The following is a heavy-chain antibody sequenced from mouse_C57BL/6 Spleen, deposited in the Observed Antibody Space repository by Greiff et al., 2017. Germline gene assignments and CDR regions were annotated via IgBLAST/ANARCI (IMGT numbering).Heavy chain of an antibody. CDR3: TRGYSNYFAY. J-gene: IGHJ3*01. Sequence: QVQLKQSGAELVRPGASVTLSCKASGYTFTDYEMHWVKQTPVHGLEWIGAIDPETGGTAYNQKFKGKAILTADKSSSTAYMELRSLTSEDSAVYYCTRGYSNYFAYWGQGTLVTVSA. D-gene: IGHD2-5*01. CDR1: GYTFTDYE. CDR2: IDPETGGT. V-gene: IGHV1-15*01.